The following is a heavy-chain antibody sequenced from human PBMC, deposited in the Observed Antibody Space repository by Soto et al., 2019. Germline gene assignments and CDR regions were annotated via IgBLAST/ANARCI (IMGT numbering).Heavy chain of an antibody. CDR2: IYWDDDK. Sequence: QITLKESGPTLVKPTQTLTLTCTFSGLSLSTSGEAVGWIRQPPGKALEWLVLIYWDDDKRYNPTLNTRLTITKDTSKNQVVLTLTNMDPVDTATYYCAHYVSTSPAGWFDPWGQGILVTVSS. D-gene: IGHD3-10*02. J-gene: IGHJ5*02. CDR3: AHYVSTSPAGWFDP. V-gene: IGHV2-5*02. CDR1: GLSLSTSGEA.